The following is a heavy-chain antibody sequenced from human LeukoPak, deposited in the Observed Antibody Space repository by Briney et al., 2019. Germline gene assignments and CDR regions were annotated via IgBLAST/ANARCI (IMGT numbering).Heavy chain of an antibody. J-gene: IGHJ4*02. CDR2: ISSSGSTI. CDR3: ARAQMVYAIPGDY. V-gene: IGHV3-48*03. CDR1: GFTFSSYE. D-gene: IGHD2-8*01. Sequence: PGGSLRLSCAASGFTFSSYEMNWVRQAPGKGLEWVSYISSSGSTIYYADSVKGRFTISRDNAKNSLYLQMNSLRAEDTAVYYCARAQMVYAIPGDYWGQGTLVTVSS.